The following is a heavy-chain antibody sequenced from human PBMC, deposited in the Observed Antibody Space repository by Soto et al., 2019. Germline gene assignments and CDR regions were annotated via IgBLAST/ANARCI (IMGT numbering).Heavy chain of an antibody. J-gene: IGHJ6*02. CDR1: GFTFSSYA. CDR3: ETSVYQYYYYGMDV. V-gene: IGHV3-23*01. D-gene: IGHD2-8*01. CDR2: ISGSGGST. Sequence: GGSLRLSCAASGFTFSSYAMSWVRQAPGKGLEWVSAISGSGGSTYYADSVKGRFTISRDNSKNTPYLQMNSLRAEDTAVYYCETSVYQYYYYGMDVWGQGTTVTVSS.